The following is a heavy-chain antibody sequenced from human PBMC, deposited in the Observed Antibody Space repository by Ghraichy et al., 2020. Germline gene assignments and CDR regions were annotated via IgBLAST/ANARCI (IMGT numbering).Heavy chain of an antibody. D-gene: IGHD4-17*01. CDR1: GFTFSSYA. J-gene: IGHJ6*02. CDR2: ISGSGGST. V-gene: IGHV3-23*01. Sequence: GESLRLSCAASGFTFSSYAMSWVRQAPGKGLEWVSAISGSGGSTYYADSVKGRFTISRDNSKNTLYLQMNSLRAEDTAVYYCAKDSEFDYGDPYYYYGMDVWGQGTTVTVSS. CDR3: AKDSEFDYGDPYYYYGMDV.